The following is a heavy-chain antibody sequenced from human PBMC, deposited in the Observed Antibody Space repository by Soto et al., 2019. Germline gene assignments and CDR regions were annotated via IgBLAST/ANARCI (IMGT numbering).Heavy chain of an antibody. CDR3: ARVPSP. CDR2: IYHSGST. CDR1: CGSISSGGYS. J-gene: IGHJ5*02. V-gene: IGHV4-30-2*01. Sequence: SETLSLTCAVSCGSISSGGYSWSWIRQPPGKGLEWIGYIYHSGSTYYNPSLKSRVTISVDRSKNQFSLKLTSVTAADTAVYYCARVPSPWGQGTLVTVSS.